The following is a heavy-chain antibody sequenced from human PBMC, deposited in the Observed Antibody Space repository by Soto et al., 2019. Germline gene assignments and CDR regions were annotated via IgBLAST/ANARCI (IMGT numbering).Heavy chain of an antibody. CDR1: GYSFTSYW. V-gene: IGHV5-10-1*01. CDR2: IDPSDSYT. CDR3: ARSAGYCTNGVCHIDY. J-gene: IGHJ4*02. Sequence: GESLKISCKGSGYSFTSYWISWVRQMPGKGLEWMGRIDPSDSYTNYSPSFQGHVTISADKSISTAYLQWSSLKASDTAMYYCARSAGYCTNGVCHIDYWGQGTLVPVAS. D-gene: IGHD2-8*01.